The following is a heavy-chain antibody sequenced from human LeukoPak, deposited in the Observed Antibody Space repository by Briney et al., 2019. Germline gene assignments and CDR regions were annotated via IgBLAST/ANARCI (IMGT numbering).Heavy chain of an antibody. CDR1: GFTFSIYA. CDR2: ISRDGSNI. J-gene: IGHJ4*02. D-gene: IGHD2-2*02. CDR3: AREECSSSSCYTFDH. Sequence: GGSLRLSCAASGFTFSIYAMHWVRQAPGKGLEWVAFISRDGSNIYYEDSVKGRLTISRDNSKNTLYLQMNSLRAEDTAVYYCAREECSSSSCYTFDHWGQETLVTVSS. V-gene: IGHV3-30*01.